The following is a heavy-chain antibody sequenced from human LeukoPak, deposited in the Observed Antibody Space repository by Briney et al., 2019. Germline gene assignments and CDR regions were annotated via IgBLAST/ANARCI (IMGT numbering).Heavy chain of an antibody. CDR2: ISFDGSDA. J-gene: IGHJ5*02. V-gene: IGHV3-74*01. CDR3: ARGDWFDP. CDR1: GFTFSGFW. Sequence: GGSLRLSCAASGFTFSGFWMHWVRQAPGKGLVWVSCISFDGSDATYADSVKGRFTISRDNAKNSLYLQMNSLRAEDTAVYYCARGDWFDPWGQGTLVTVSS.